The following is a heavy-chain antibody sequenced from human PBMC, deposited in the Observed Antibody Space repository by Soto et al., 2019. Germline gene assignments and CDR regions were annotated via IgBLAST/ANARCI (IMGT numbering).Heavy chain of an antibody. D-gene: IGHD2-2*01. V-gene: IGHV5-51*01. CDR3: ARQGYCSTTACYAVDY. CDR2: IYPGDTNT. J-gene: IGHJ4*02. CDR1: GYTFTSYW. Sequence: PGESLKISCKGSGYTFTSYWIGWVRQMPGKGLEWMGIIYPGDTNTRYSPSFQGQVTISAATSISTAYLQCSSLKATDTAMYFCARQGYCSTTACYAVDYWGQGTLVTVSS.